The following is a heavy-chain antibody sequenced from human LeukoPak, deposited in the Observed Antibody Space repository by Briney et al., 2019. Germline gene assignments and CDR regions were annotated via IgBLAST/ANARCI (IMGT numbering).Heavy chain of an antibody. CDR1: GYTFTSYY. Sequence: ASVKVSCKASGYTFTSYYMHWVRQAPGQGLEWMGIVNPSGGSTSYAQKFQGRVTMTRDTSISTAYIDLRRLRSDDTAVYYCARVSDSGTYYEGALDIWGQGTMVTVSS. J-gene: IGHJ3*02. V-gene: IGHV1-46*01. CDR2: VNPSGGST. CDR3: ARVSDSGTYYEGALDI. D-gene: IGHD1-26*01.